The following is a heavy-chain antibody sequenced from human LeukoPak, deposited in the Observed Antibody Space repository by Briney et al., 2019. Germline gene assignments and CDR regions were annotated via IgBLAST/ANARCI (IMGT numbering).Heavy chain of an antibody. V-gene: IGHV3-23*01. Sequence: GGSLRPSCAASGFTFTSYAMSWVRQAPGKGLEWVSVISGSGGSTYYADSVKGRFTISRDNSKNTLYLQMNSLRAEDTAVYYCAKVCLRFPNLNWFDPWGQGTLVTVSS. CDR3: AKVCLRFPNLNWFDP. D-gene: IGHD3-3*01. CDR2: ISGSGGST. CDR1: GFTFTSYA. J-gene: IGHJ5*02.